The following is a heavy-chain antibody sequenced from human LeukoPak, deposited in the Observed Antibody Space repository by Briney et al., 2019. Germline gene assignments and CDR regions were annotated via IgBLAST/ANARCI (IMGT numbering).Heavy chain of an antibody. CDR3: AREGSSWYLGGGGFDY. V-gene: IGHV4-59*01. J-gene: IGHJ4*02. CDR1: GGSIRSYY. Sequence: PSETLSLTCTASGGSIRSYYWSWIRQPPGKGLEWIGYIYYSGSTNYNPSLKSRVTISVDTSKNQFSLKLSSVTAADTAVYYCAREGSSWYLGGGGFDYWGQGTLVTVSS. D-gene: IGHD3-16*01. CDR2: IYYSGST.